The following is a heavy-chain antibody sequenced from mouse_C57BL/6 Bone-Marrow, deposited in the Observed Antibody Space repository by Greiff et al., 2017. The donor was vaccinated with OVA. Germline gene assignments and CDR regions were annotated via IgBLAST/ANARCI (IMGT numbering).Heavy chain of an antibody. V-gene: IGHV1-42*01. CDR3: ARYPYSNYLWYFDV. J-gene: IGHJ1*03. CDR1: GYSFTGYY. CDR2: INPSTGGT. D-gene: IGHD2-5*01. Sequence: EVQLQQSGPELVKPGASVKISCKASGYSFTGYYMNWVKQSPEKSLEWIGEINPSTGGTTYNQKFKAKATLTVDKSSSTAYMQLKSLTSEDSAVYYCARYPYSNYLWYFDVWGTGTTVTVSS.